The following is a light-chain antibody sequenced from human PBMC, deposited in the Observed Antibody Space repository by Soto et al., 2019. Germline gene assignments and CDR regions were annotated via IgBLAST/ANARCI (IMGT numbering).Light chain of an antibody. CDR3: QQYYRMPPN. CDR1: QSVLYSSNNKNY. J-gene: IGKJ4*01. Sequence: DIVLTQSPDSLALSLGERATINCKSSQSVLYSSNNKNYLAWYQQKPRQPPKLLIYWASTRESGVPDRFSGSGSGTDFTLTSSSLQAGDVAVYYCQQYYRMPPNFGGGTKVELK. CDR2: WAS. V-gene: IGKV4-1*01.